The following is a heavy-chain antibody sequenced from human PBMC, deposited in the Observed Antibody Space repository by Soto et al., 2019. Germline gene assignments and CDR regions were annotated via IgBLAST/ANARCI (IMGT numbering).Heavy chain of an antibody. CDR2: ISYDGSNK. J-gene: IGHJ6*02. CDR1: GFTFSSYG. D-gene: IGHD2-2*01. Sequence: VGSLRLSCAASGFTFSSYGMHWVRQAPGKGLESVAVISYDGSNKYYADSVKGRFTISRDNSKNTLYLQMNSLRAEDTAVYYCAKAQGERYCSSTSCYEAYYYYYGMDVWGQGTTVTVSS. CDR3: AKAQGERYCSSTSCYEAYYYYYGMDV. V-gene: IGHV3-30*18.